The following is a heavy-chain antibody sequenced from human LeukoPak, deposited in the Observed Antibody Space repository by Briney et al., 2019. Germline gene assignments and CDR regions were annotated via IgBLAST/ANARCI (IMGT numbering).Heavy chain of an antibody. V-gene: IGHV4-34*01. D-gene: IGHD5-18*01. CDR3: AKDGGYNYGSFDD. CDR1: GGSFSGYY. J-gene: IGHJ4*02. Sequence: SETLSLTCAVYGGSFSGYYWSWIRQPPGKGLEWIGEINHSGSTNYNPSLKSRVTISVDTSKNQFSLKLSSVTAADTAVYYCAKDGGYNYGSFDDWGLGTLVTVSS. CDR2: INHSGST.